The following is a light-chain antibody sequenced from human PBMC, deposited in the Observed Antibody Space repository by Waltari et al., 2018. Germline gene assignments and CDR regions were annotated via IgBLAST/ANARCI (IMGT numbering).Light chain of an antibody. CDR3: QSADSSGTYWL. CDR1: ALPKQY. Sequence: SYELTQPPSVSVSPGQTARVTCSGDALPKQYAYWYQRKPGQAPLLVIDKDSERPSGIPERFSGSSSGTTVTLTISGVKAEDEADYYCQSADSSGTYWLFGGGTTLTVL. V-gene: IGLV3-25*03. J-gene: IGLJ3*02. CDR2: KDS.